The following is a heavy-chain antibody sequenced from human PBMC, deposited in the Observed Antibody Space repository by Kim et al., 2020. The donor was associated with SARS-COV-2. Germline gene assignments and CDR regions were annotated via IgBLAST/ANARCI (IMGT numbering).Heavy chain of an antibody. Sequence: ASVKVSCKASGYTFTGYYMHWVRQAPGQGLEWMGWINPNSGGTNYAQKFQGRVTMTRDTSISTAYMELSRLRSDDTAVYYCAREPIGSGYCSSTSCYTGSWFDPWGQGTLVTVSS. V-gene: IGHV1-2*02. J-gene: IGHJ5*02. D-gene: IGHD2-2*02. CDR3: AREPIGSGYCSSTSCYTGSWFDP. CDR2: INPNSGGT. CDR1: GYTFTGYY.